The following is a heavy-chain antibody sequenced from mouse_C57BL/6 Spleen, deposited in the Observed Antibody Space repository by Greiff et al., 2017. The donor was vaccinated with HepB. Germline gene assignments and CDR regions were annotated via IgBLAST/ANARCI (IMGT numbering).Heavy chain of an antibody. CDR2: ISYDGSN. D-gene: IGHD2-5*01. J-gene: IGHJ1*03. Sequence: EVKLMESGPGLVKPSQSLSLTCSVTGYSITSGYYWNWIRQFPGNKLEWMGYISYDGSNNYNPSLKNRISITRDTSKNQFFLKLNSVTTEDTATYYCARPYYSNYEYFDVWGTGTTVTVSS. CDR1: GYSITSGYY. V-gene: IGHV3-6*01. CDR3: ARPYYSNYEYFDV.